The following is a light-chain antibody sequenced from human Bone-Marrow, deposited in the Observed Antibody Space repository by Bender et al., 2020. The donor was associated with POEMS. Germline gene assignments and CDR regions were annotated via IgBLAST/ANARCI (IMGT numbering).Light chain of an antibody. J-gene: IGLJ3*02. Sequence: SVTISCSGTSSNFGNNAANWYQHVPGTAPKLLIYSNNQRPSGVPDRFSASTSGTSASLAISGLRSDDEADYYCSSWDDSLNGWVFGGGTKLTVL. CDR3: SSWDDSLNGWV. CDR2: SNN. V-gene: IGLV1-44*01. CDR1: SSNFGNNA.